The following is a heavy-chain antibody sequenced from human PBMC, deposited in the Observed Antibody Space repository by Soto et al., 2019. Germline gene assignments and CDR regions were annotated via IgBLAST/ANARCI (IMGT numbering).Heavy chain of an antibody. CDR3: AQSLQLWLPSSPYYYYGMDV. CDR2: ISYDGSNK. CDR1: GFTFSSYG. D-gene: IGHD5-18*01. J-gene: IGHJ6*02. Sequence: PWGSLRLSCAASGFTFSSYGMHWVRQAPGKGLEWVAVISYDGSNKYYADSVKGRFTISRDNSKNTLYLQMNSLRAEDTAVYYCAQSLQLWLPSSPYYYYGMDVWGQGTTVTVSS. V-gene: IGHV3-30*18.